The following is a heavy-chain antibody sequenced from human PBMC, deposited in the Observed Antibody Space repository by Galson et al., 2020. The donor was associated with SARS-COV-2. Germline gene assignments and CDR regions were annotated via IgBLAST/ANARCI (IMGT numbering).Heavy chain of an antibody. CDR2: IGTAGDT. CDR1: GFTLSSYD. J-gene: IGHJ6*03. V-gene: IGHV3-13*01. D-gene: IGHD2-2*01. CDR3: ARADIVVVPAANRVHYYYYMDV. Sequence: GESLKIPCAASGFTLSSYDMHWVRQATGKGLEWVSAIGTAGDTYYPGSVKGRFTLSRENAKNSLYLQMNSLRAGDTAVYYCARADIVVVPAANRVHYYYYMDVWGKGTTVTVSS.